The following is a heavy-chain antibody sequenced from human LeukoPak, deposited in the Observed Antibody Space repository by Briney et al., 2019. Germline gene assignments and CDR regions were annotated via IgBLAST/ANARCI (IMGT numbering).Heavy chain of an antibody. J-gene: IGHJ5*02. CDR2: IIPFFDTA. V-gene: IGHV1-69*01. D-gene: IGHD3-10*01. CDR3: ARVYGSGSPA. CDR1: GGTFSSYA. Sequence: SVKVSCKASGGTFSSYAISWVRQAPGQGLEWMGGIIPFFDTASYAQKFQAGVTITADESTSTAYMELSSLRSEDTAVYYCARVYGSGSPAWGQGTLVTVSS.